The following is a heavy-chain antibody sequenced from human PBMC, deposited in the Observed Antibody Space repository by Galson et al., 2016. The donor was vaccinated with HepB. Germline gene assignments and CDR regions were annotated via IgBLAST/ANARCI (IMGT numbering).Heavy chain of an antibody. CDR1: GDSIGSSSYH. Sequence: SETLSLTCRVSGDSIGSSSYHWAWIRQPPGKGLEWIGSIYYVGRAYYRSSLKSRLTISLDPAKNHISLNLTSLTAADTAVYYCATVPGWESGIYDHWGQGTLVSVSS. CDR2: IYYVGRA. D-gene: IGHD1-26*01. V-gene: IGHV4-39*02. CDR3: ATVPGWESGIYDH. J-gene: IGHJ4*02.